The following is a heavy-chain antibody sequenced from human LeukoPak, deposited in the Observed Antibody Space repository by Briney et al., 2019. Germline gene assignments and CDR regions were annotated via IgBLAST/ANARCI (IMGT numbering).Heavy chain of an antibody. CDR2: IDWDDDK. V-gene: IGHV2-70*11. Sequence: SGPTLVNPTQTLTLTCTFSGFSLSTSGMCVSWIRQPPGKALEWLARIDWDDDKYYSTSLRTRLTISKDTSKNQVVLTMTNMDPVDTATYYCARIVGYDSSGYYPDYWGQGTLVTVSS. J-gene: IGHJ4*02. CDR1: GFSLSTSGMC. CDR3: ARIVGYDSSGYYPDY. D-gene: IGHD3-22*01.